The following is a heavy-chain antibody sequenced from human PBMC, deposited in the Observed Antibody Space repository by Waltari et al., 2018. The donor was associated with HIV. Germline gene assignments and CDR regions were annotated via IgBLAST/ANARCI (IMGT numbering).Heavy chain of an antibody. J-gene: IGHJ6*02. CDR1: GLTFADLA. V-gene: IGHV3-9*01. Sequence: EVQLVESGGGSVQPGRSLRLACTASGLTFADLAMHWVRHPPGKGLEWVSGISWNSGDIAYADSVKGRFTISRDNTKNSLFLQMNSVRVEDTALYYCVKDGASTIFGVLNGMDVWGQGTTVTVSS. CDR3: VKDGASTIFGVLNGMDV. D-gene: IGHD3-3*01. CDR2: ISWNSGDI.